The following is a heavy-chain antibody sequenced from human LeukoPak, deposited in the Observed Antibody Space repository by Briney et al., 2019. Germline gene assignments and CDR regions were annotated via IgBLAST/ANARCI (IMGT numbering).Heavy chain of an antibody. J-gene: IGHJ4*02. CDR2: IYYSGST. CDR3: ARNLYSSSWEFDY. CDR1: GGSISSGSYY. D-gene: IGHD6-13*01. Sequence: SSETLSLTCAVSGGSISSGSYYWSWIRQPPGKGLEWIGYIYYSGSTNYNPSLKSRVTISVDMSKNQFSLKLSSVTAADTAVYYCARNLYSSSWEFDYWGQGTLVTVSS. V-gene: IGHV4-61*01.